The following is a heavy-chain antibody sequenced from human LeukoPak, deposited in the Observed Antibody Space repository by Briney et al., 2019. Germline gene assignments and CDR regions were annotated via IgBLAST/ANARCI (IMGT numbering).Heavy chain of an antibody. CDR1: GFTFSSYA. D-gene: IGHD3-22*01. CDR2: ISGSGGST. Sequence: GGSLRLSCAASGFTFSSYAMSWVRQAPGKGLEWVSAISGSGGSTYYADSVKGRFTISRDNSKNTLYLQMNSLRAEDTAVYYCARHGYYDSSGNYWYFDLWGRGTLVTVSS. CDR3: ARHGYYDSSGNYWYFDL. J-gene: IGHJ2*01. V-gene: IGHV3-23*01.